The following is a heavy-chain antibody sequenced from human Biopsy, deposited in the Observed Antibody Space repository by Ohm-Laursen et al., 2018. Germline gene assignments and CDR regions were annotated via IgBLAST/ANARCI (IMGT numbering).Heavy chain of an antibody. J-gene: IGHJ5*02. Sequence: SVTVSCKASGDSFTSYAIGWARQAPGQGLEWMGGIIPIPNVATYAQKFQGRITITADESTSTAYMELNSLTSDDTAVYFCARGEGSSWFDPWGHGTLVTVSS. D-gene: IGHD1-26*01. V-gene: IGHV1-69*10. CDR1: GDSFTSYA. CDR3: ARGEGSSWFDP. CDR2: IIPIPNVA.